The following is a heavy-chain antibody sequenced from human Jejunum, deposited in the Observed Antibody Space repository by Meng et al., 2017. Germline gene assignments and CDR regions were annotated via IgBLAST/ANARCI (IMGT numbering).Heavy chain of an antibody. J-gene: IGHJ3*02. Sequence: QGHLGGSGGGVVQSGRSMRLSCAASGFTFSQHGFHWIRQAPGKGLEWVAVIWFGESARYYVDSVEGRFTVSRDDSKNTLYLQMNSLRAEDTAVYYCARANDRGNSFDIWGQGTLVTVSS. D-gene: IGHD1-1*01. CDR1: GFTFSQHG. CDR2: IWFGESAR. CDR3: ARANDRGNSFDI. V-gene: IGHV3-33*01.